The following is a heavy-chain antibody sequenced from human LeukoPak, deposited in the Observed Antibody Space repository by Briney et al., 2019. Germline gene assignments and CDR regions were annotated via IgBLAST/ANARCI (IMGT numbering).Heavy chain of an antibody. D-gene: IGHD3-22*01. CDR2: IRYDGSNK. Sequence: GGSLRLSCAASGFTFSSYGMHWVRQAPGKGLEWVAFIRYDGSNKYYADSVKGRFTISRDNSKNTLYLQMNSLRAEDTAVYYCAKDRSETDYYDSSGTLDYWGQGTLVTVSS. CDR1: GFTFSSYG. CDR3: AKDRSETDYYDSSGTLDY. V-gene: IGHV3-30*02. J-gene: IGHJ4*02.